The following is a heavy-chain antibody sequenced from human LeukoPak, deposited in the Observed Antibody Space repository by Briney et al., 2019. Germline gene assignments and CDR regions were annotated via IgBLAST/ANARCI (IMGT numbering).Heavy chain of an antibody. CDR2: IYYSGST. CDR1: GGSISSSSYY. V-gene: IGHV4-39*07. CDR3: ASLNWNDWFDY. D-gene: IGHD1-1*01. J-gene: IGHJ4*02. Sequence: SETLSLTCTVSGGSISSSSYYWGWIRQPPGKGLEWIGSIYYSGSTYYNPSLKSRVTISVDTSKNQFSLKLSSVTAADTAVYYCASLNWNDWFDYWGQGTLVTVSS.